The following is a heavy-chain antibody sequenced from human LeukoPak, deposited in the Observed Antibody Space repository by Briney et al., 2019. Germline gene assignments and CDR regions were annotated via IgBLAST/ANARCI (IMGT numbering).Heavy chain of an antibody. D-gene: IGHD3-22*01. CDR1: GDSISSSNW. Sequence: SETLSLTCAVSGDSISSSNWWSWVRQPPGKGLEWIGEIYHSGSTNYNPSLKSRVTISVDTSKNRFSLKLSSVTAADTAVYFCARGPYSYDSSGAFDIWGQGTMVTVSS. J-gene: IGHJ3*02. CDR3: ARGPYSYDSSGAFDI. V-gene: IGHV4-4*02. CDR2: IYHSGST.